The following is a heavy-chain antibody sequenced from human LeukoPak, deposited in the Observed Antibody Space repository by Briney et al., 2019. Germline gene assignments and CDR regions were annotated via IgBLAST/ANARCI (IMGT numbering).Heavy chain of an antibody. CDR2: ISYDGSNK. CDR1: GFTFSNYG. CDR3: AKDLLWFGESRGMDV. J-gene: IGHJ6*02. Sequence: GGSLRLSCAASGFTFSNYGMHWVRQAPGKGLEWVAIISYDGSNKYHADSVKGRFTISRDNSKNTLFLQMNSLRAEDTAIYYCAKDLLWFGESRGMDVWGQGTTVIVSS. V-gene: IGHV3-30*18. D-gene: IGHD3-10*01.